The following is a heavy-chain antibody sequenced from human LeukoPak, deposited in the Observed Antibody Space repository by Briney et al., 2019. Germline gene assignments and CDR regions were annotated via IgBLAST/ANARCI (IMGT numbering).Heavy chain of an antibody. CDR2: IIPIFGTA. Sequence: SVKVSCKASGGTFSSYAISWVRQAPGQGLEWMGEIIPIFGTANYAQKFQGRVTITADESTSTAYMELSSLRSEDTAVYYCARRSRDGYSYFDYWGQGTLVTVSS. CDR3: ARRSRDGYSYFDY. D-gene: IGHD5-24*01. J-gene: IGHJ4*02. CDR1: GGTFSSYA. V-gene: IGHV1-69*01.